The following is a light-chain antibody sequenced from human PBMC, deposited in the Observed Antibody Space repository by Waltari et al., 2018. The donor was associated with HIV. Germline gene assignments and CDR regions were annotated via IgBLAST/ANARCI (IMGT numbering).Light chain of an antibody. Sequence: EIVMTQSPATLSVFPGESATLSCRASQSVSSNLALYQERPGQPPRPLIYGASTRVPGIPARFSGSGSGTDFTLTISSLQSEDFAVYYCQQYDYWPPFTFGGGTKVEIK. J-gene: IGKJ4*01. CDR2: GAS. V-gene: IGKV3-15*01. CDR1: QSVSSN. CDR3: QQYDYWPPFT.